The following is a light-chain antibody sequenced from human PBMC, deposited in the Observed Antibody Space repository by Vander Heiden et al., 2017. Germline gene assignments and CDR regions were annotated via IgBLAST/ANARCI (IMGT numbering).Light chain of an antibody. J-gene: IGKJ2*01. V-gene: IGKV2-30*01. Sequence: VVMTPESLSLPATPGQPASIAGRSSQTLRNSDGNTYLSWFQQRPGQSPRRLIYKVSNRDSGVPDRFSGSGSGTDFILKISRGEDEDVGVYYCMQGTHWPPYTFGQGTKLEIK. CDR1: QTLRNSDGNTY. CDR2: KVS. CDR3: MQGTHWPPYT.